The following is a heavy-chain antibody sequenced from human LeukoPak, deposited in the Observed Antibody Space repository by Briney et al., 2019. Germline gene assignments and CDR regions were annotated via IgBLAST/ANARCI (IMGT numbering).Heavy chain of an antibody. Sequence: GGSLRLSCAASGFTFSSYSMNWVRQAPGKGLEWVSVIYSGGSTYYADSVKGRFTISRDNSKNTLSLQMNSLRAEDTAVYYCARDLGSSADYWGQGTLVTVSS. J-gene: IGHJ4*02. D-gene: IGHD6-13*01. CDR3: ARDLGSSADY. CDR1: GFTFSSYS. CDR2: IYSGGST. V-gene: IGHV3-53*01.